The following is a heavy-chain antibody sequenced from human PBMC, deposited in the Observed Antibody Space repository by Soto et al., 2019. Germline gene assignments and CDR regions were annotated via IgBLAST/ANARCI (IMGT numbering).Heavy chain of an antibody. Sequence: QVQLVESGGGVVQPGRSLRLSCAASGFTFSSYGMHWVRQAPGKGLEWVAVISYDGSNKYYADSVKGRFTISRDNSKNTLYLQMNRLRAEDTAVYYCAKDLGYCSSTSCYGGYYYYYGMDVWGQGTTVTVSS. J-gene: IGHJ6*02. CDR1: GFTFSSYG. D-gene: IGHD2-2*01. CDR3: AKDLGYCSSTSCYGGYYYYYGMDV. V-gene: IGHV3-30*18. CDR2: ISYDGSNK.